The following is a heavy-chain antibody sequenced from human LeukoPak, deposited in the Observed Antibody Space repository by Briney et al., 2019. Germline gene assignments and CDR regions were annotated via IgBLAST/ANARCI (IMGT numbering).Heavy chain of an antibody. D-gene: IGHD2-21*01. V-gene: IGHV1-18*01. CDR3: AASIGVTGGFDY. J-gene: IGHJ4*02. CDR2: ITTYNGDT. Sequence: GASVKVSCETSGYTFTTYPINWVRQAPGQGLEWMGWITTYNGDTNYAQNLQGRVTMTADTSTSTAYMELRSLRSDDTAVYYCAASIGVTGGFDYWGQGTLVTVSS. CDR1: GYTFTTYP.